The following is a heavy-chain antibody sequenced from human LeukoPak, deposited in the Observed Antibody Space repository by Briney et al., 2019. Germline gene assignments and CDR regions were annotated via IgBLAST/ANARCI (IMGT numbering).Heavy chain of an antibody. CDR3: AVRYSSSYFDY. V-gene: IGHV4-34*01. Sequence: SETLSLTCAVYGGSFSGYYWSWIRQPPGKGLEWIGETNHSGSTNYNPSLKSGVTISVDTSKNQFSLKLSSVTAADTAVYYCAVRYSSSYFDYWGQGTLVTVSS. CDR1: GGSFSGYY. D-gene: IGHD6-13*01. J-gene: IGHJ4*02. CDR2: TNHSGST.